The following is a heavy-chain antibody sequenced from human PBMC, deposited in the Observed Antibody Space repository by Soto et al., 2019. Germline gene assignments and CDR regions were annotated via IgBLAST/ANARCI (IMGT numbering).Heavy chain of an antibody. CDR2: IYYSGST. CDR3: ASTYTVTTRFDFDY. Sequence: SETLSLTCTVSGGSISSGGYYWSWIRQHPGKGLEWIGYIYYSGSTYYNPSLKSRVTISVDTSKNQFSLKLSSVTAADTAVYYCASTYTVTTRFDFDYWGQGTLVTVSS. D-gene: IGHD4-4*01. V-gene: IGHV4-31*03. CDR1: GGSISSGGYY. J-gene: IGHJ4*02.